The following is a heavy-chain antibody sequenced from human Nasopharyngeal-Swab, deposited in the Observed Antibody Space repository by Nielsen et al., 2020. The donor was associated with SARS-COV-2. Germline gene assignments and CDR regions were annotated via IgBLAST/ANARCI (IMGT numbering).Heavy chain of an antibody. Sequence: GESLKISCAASGFTFDDYAMHWVRQPPGKGLEWVSIISGSGDTTYYADSVKDRFTISRDNSKNTLYMQTNSLRVEDTAVYYCAKAPYLRGLDVWGQGTTVTVSS. V-gene: IGHV3-23*01. CDR3: AKAPYLRGLDV. CDR1: GFTFDDYA. CDR2: ISGSGDTT. D-gene: IGHD2-21*01. J-gene: IGHJ6*02.